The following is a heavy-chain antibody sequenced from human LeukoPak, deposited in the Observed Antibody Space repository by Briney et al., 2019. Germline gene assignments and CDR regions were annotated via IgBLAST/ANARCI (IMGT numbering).Heavy chain of an antibody. CDR3: AKDWSGNYNWSDP. CDR2: ISGSGDRT. Sequence: PGGSLRLSCAASGFTFSSSAMNWVRQAPGKGLEWVSTISGSGDRTYYADSVKGRFIISRDNSKNTLYVQMNSLRAEDTAIYYCAKDWSGNYNWSDPWGQGTLVTVSS. V-gene: IGHV3-23*01. D-gene: IGHD3-3*01. J-gene: IGHJ5*02. CDR1: GFTFSSSA.